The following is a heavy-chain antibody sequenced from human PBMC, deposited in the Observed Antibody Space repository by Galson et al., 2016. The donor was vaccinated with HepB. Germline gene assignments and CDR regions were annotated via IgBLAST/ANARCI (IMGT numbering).Heavy chain of an antibody. CDR1: GGSISSGGYY. V-gene: IGHV4-31*03. D-gene: IGHD5-18*01. CDR3: AREPRGYSYGYYFDY. J-gene: IGHJ4*02. Sequence: TLSLTCTVSGGSISSGGYYWSWIRQHPGKGLEWIGYIYYSGSSYYNPSLKTRVTISVDTSKNQFSLKLSSVTAADTAVYYCAREPRGYSYGYYFDYWGQGTLVTVSS. CDR2: IYYSGSS.